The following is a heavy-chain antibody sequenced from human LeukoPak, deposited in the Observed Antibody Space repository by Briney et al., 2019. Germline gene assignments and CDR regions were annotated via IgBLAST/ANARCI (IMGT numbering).Heavy chain of an antibody. V-gene: IGHV3-43D*03. D-gene: IGHD3-9*01. J-gene: IGHJ6*03. Sequence: PGGSLRLSCAASGFTFDDYAMHWVRQAPGKGLEWVSLISWDGVSTYYADSVKGRFTISRDNSKNSLYLQMNSLRAEDTALYYCAKNRRRGGAVGGGLRYFDSYMDVWGKGTTVTVSS. CDR2: ISWDGVST. CDR3: AKNRRRGGAVGGGLRYFDSYMDV. CDR1: GFTFDDYA.